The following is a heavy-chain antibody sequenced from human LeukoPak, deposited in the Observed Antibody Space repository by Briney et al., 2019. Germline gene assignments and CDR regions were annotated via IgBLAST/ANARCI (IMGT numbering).Heavy chain of an antibody. D-gene: IGHD6-13*01. CDR1: GFTFDDYA. Sequence: GGSLRLSCAASGFTFDDYAMHWVRQAPGKGLEWVSGISWNSGSIGYADSVKGRFTISRDNAKNSLYLQMNSLRAEDTALYYCAKDGAAAGVFDYWGQGTLVTVSS. CDR2: ISWNSGSI. V-gene: IGHV3-9*01. CDR3: AKDGAAAGVFDY. J-gene: IGHJ4*02.